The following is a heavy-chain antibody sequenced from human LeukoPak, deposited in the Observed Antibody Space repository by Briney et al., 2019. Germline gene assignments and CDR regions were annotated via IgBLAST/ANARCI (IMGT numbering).Heavy chain of an antibody. J-gene: IGHJ6*02. Sequence: PSVTLTLTCTVSGDPLSSTTHYWGWIRQPPGKGLEWIGNVFHSGSTSYNPSLKSRVTISVDTSKTQFSLKLSSVTAADTAVYYCARQGIDSSDDYYYYGMDVWGQGTTVTVSS. D-gene: IGHD2-15*01. CDR2: VFHSGST. V-gene: IGHV4-39*01. CDR1: GDPLSSTTHY. CDR3: ARQGIDSSDDYYYYGMDV.